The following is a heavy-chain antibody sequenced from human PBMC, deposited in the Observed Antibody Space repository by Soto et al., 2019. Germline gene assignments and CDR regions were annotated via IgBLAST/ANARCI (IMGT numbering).Heavy chain of an antibody. J-gene: IGHJ3*02. D-gene: IGHD4-17*01. CDR2: ISAYNGNT. V-gene: IGHV1-18*01. Sequence: ASVKVSCKASGYTFTSYGISWVRQAAGQGLEWMGWISAYNGNTNYAQKLQGRVTMTTDTSTSTAYMELRSLRSDDTAVYYCAREMEDYYGDYELDAFDIWGQGTMVTVSS. CDR1: GYTFTSYG. CDR3: AREMEDYYGDYELDAFDI.